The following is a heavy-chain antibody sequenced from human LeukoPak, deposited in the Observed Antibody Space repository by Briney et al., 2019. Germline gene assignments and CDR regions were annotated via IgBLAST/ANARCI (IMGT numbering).Heavy chain of an antibody. CDR3: ARFSRVQSSF. CDR2: IKQDGSDK. J-gene: IGHJ4*02. V-gene: IGHV3-7*01. CDR1: GFTFSDYY. D-gene: IGHD4/OR15-4a*01. Sequence: GGSLRLSCAASGFTFSDYYMSWVRQAPGKGLEWVANIKQDGSDKQYVDSIKGRFTITRDNARNTLYLQMDSLRVEDTAIYYCARFSRVQSSFWGQGTLVTVSS.